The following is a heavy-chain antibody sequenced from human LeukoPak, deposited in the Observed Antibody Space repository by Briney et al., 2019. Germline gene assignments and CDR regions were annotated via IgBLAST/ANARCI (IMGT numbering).Heavy chain of an antibody. D-gene: IGHD2-15*01. CDR3: ARYDAYCSGGSCYSGGFDY. J-gene: IGHJ4*02. Sequence: GESLKISCKGSGYSFTSYWIGWVRQMPGKGLEWMGIIYPGDSDTRYSPSFQGQVTISADKSISTAYLQWSSLKASDTAMYYCARYDAYCSGGSCYSGGFDYWGQGTLVTVSS. CDR2: IYPGDSDT. CDR1: GYSFTSYW. V-gene: IGHV5-51*01.